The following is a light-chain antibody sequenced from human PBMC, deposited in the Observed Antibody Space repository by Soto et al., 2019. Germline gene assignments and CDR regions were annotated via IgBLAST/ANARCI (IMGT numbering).Light chain of an antibody. V-gene: IGKV2-30*01. J-gene: IGKJ5*01. Sequence: DVVMTQSPLSLPVTLGQPASISCRSSQSLVYSDGNTYLTWFQQRPGQSPRRLIYKVSNRDSGVPDRFSGSGSGTDFTLKISRVEAEAVGVYYCMQGTHWPPITFGQGTRLEIK. CDR2: KVS. CDR3: MQGTHWPPIT. CDR1: QSLVYSDGNTY.